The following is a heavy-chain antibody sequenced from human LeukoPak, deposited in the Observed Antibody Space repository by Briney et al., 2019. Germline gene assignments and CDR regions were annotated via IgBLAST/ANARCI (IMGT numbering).Heavy chain of an antibody. D-gene: IGHD3-22*01. CDR3: AKDRGYSSGSSDY. CDR1: GFTFSSYG. V-gene: IGHV3-30*18. J-gene: IGHJ4*02. CDR2: ISYDGSNK. Sequence: GGSLRLSCAASGFTFSSYGMHWVRQAPGKGLEWVAVISYDGSNKYYADSVKGRFTISRDNSKNTLYLQMNSLRAEDTAVYYCAKDRGYSSGSSDYWGQGTLVTVSS.